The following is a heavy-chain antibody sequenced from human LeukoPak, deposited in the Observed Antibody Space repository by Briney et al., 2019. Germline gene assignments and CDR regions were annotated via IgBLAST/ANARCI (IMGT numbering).Heavy chain of an antibody. CDR2: INAYNGNT. D-gene: IGHD3-16*02. CDR3: ARANMITFGGVIVLDAFDI. J-gene: IGHJ3*02. CDR1: GYTFTSYG. V-gene: IGHV1-18*01. Sequence: GASVKVSCKASGYTFTSYGISWVRQAPGQGLEWMGWINAYNGNTNYAQKLQSRVTMTTDTSTSTDYMELRSLRSDDTAVYYCARANMITFGGVIVLDAFDIWGQGTMVTVSS.